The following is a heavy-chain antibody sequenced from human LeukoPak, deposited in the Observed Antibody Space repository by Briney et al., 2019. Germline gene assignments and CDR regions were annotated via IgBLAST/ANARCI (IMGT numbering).Heavy chain of an antibody. V-gene: IGHV3-30*02. D-gene: IGHD2-2*01. J-gene: IGHJ4*02. CDR3: AKDRLVPAARYIDY. CDR2: IRYDGSNK. CDR1: GFTFSSYG. Sequence: PGGSLRLSCAASGFTFSSYGMHWVRPAPGQGLDWVAFIRYDGSNKYYADSVKGRFTISRDNSKNTLYLQMNSLRAEDTAVYYCAKDRLVPAARYIDYWGQGTPVTVSS.